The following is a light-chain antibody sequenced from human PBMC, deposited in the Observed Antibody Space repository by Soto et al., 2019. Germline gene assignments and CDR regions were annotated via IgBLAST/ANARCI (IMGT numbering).Light chain of an antibody. V-gene: IGKV1-9*01. CDR1: QGISSY. J-gene: IGKJ2*01. Sequence: IPLTRSPSSLSASVGDRVTITCRASQGISSYLAWYQQKPGKAPKLLIYAASTLQSGVPSRFSGSGSGTDFTLTNSSLQPEDFATYYCQQLNSYPFMYTFGQGTKLEIK. CDR2: AAS. CDR3: QQLNSYPFMYT.